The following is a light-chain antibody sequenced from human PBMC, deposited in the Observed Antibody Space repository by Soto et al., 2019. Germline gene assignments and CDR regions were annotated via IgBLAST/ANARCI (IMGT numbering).Light chain of an antibody. CDR3: AAWDDSLNGLL. CDR1: SSNIGSNY. CDR2: RDN. V-gene: IGLV1-47*01. J-gene: IGLJ2*01. Sequence: QSVLTQPPSASGTPGQRVTISCSGSSSNIGSNYVYWYQQLPGTAPKLLIYRDNQRPSGVPDRFFGSKSGTSGSLAIIGLRSEDEADYYCAAWDDSLNGLLFGGGTKLTVL.